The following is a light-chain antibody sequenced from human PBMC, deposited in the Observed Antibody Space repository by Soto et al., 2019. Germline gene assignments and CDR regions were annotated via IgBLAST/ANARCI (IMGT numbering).Light chain of an antibody. J-gene: IGKJ5*01. CDR1: QGVISY. V-gene: IGKV3-11*01. CDR2: DAS. Sequence: PGERATLSCRASQGVISYLAWYQQKPGQAPRLLIYDASNRATGIPARFSGSGSGTDFTLTISSLEPEDFAIYYCQQRFNWPPITFGQGTRLEIK. CDR3: QQRFNWPPIT.